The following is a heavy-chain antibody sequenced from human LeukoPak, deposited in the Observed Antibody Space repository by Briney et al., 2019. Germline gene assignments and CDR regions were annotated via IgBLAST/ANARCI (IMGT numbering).Heavy chain of an antibody. V-gene: IGHV1-69*13. J-gene: IGHJ4*02. Sequence: ASVKVSCTVSGYTFTSYDISWVRQPPGQGLEWMGRIIPIFGITNYAQKFQGRLTITADESTSTAYIELSSLRSEDTAVYYCARREGRGWYLSFDYWGQGTLVTVSS. CDR2: IIPIFGIT. CDR1: GYTFTSYD. D-gene: IGHD6-19*01. CDR3: ARREGRGWYLSFDY.